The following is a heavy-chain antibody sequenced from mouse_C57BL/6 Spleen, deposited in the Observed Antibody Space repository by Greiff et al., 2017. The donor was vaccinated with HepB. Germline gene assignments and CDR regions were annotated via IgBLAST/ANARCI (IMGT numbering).Heavy chain of an antibody. V-gene: IGHV5-4*01. Sequence: EVHLVESGGGLVKPGGSLKLSCAASGFTFSSYAMSWVRQTPEKRLEWVATISDGGSYTYYPDNVKGRFTISRDNAKNNLYLQMSHLKSEDTAMYYCARGGRSSHWYFDVWGTGTTVTVSS. J-gene: IGHJ1*03. CDR2: ISDGGSYT. D-gene: IGHD1-1*01. CDR3: ARGGRSSHWYFDV. CDR1: GFTFSSYA.